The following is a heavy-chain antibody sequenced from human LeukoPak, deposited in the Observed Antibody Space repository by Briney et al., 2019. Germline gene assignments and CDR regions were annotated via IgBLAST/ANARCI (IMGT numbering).Heavy chain of an antibody. CDR2: ISSSSSYI. V-gene: IGHV3-21*01. Sequence: PGGSLRLSCAASGFTFSSYSMNWVRQAPGKGLEWVSSISSSSSYIYYADSVKGRFTISRDNTKNMLYLQMNSLRAEDTAVYYCARGGRGPGDYFDLWGRGTLVTVSS. J-gene: IGHJ2*01. CDR1: GFTFSSYS. D-gene: IGHD2-15*01. CDR3: ARGGRGPGDYFDL.